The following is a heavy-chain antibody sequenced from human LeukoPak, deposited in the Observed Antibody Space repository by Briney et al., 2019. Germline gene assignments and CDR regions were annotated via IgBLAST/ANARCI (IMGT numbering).Heavy chain of an antibody. Sequence: GGSLRLSCAASGITFSNAWMTWVREAPGKGLEWVGRIYRSSIGEITDYGAPEKGRFTMSSDDSKNTLSLQMNSLKTEDTPVYYCTTYSSGSCTFWGQGTLVNVSS. J-gene: IGHJ4*02. D-gene: IGHD6-19*01. CDR3: TTYSSGSCTF. V-gene: IGHV3-15*01. CDR2: IYRSSIGEIT. CDR1: GITFSNAW.